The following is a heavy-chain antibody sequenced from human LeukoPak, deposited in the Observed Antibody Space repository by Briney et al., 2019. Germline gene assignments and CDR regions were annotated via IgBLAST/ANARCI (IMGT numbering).Heavy chain of an antibody. D-gene: IGHD4-17*01. J-gene: IGHJ4*02. CDR2: IVVGSGNT. CDR3: AAVNTGYGDYGYDY. Sequence: SVKVSCKASGFTFTSSAVQRVRQARGQRLEWIGWIVVGSGNTNYAQKFQERVTITRDMSTSTAYMELSSLRSEDTAVYYCAAVNTGYGDYGYDYWGQGTLVTVSS. V-gene: IGHV1-58*01. CDR1: GFTFTSSA.